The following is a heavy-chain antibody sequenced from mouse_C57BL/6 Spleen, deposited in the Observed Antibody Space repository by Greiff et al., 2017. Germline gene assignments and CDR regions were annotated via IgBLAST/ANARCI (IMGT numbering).Heavy chain of an antibody. V-gene: IGHV5-4*01. CDR1: GFTFSSYA. CDR3: AREGNPWAD. CDR2: ISDGGSYT. J-gene: IGHJ3*01. Sequence: EVQLVESGGGLVKPGGSLTLSCAASGFTFSSYAMSWVRQTPEKRLEWVATISDGGSYTYYPDNVKGRFTISRDNAKDNLYLQMSQLKSEDTAMYYCAREGNPWADWGPGTLVTVSA.